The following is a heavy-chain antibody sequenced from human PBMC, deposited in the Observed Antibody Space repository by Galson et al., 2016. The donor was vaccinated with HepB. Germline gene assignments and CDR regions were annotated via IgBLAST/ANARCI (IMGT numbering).Heavy chain of an antibody. V-gene: IGHV3-7*04. Sequence: SLRLSCAASGFSLSSYWMSWVRQAPGKGLEWVANIKQDGSEKYYVDSVKGRFTISRDNAKNSLYLQMNSLRAEDTAMYYCARDTGCTTSNCYAGEGGWFDPWGQGTLVTVSS. J-gene: IGHJ5*02. CDR2: IKQDGSEK. CDR1: GFSLSSYW. CDR3: ARDTGCTTSNCYAGEGGWFDP. D-gene: IGHD2-2*01.